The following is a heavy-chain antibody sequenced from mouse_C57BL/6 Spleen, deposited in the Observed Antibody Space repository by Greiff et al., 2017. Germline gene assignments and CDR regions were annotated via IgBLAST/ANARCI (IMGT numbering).Heavy chain of an antibody. CDR1: GFSLTSYG. Sequence: VQLQESGPGLVAPSQSLSITCTVSGFSLTSYGVHWVRQPPGKGLEWLVVIWSDGSTTYNSALKSRLSISKDNSKSQVFLKMNSLQTDDTAMYYCARHRGSSFNWYFDVWGTGTTVTVSS. CDR3: ARHRGSSFNWYFDV. V-gene: IGHV2-6-1*01. D-gene: IGHD1-1*01. J-gene: IGHJ1*03. CDR2: IWSDGST.